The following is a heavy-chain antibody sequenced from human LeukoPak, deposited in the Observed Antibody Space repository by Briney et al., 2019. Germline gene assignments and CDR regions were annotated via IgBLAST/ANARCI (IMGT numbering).Heavy chain of an antibody. D-gene: IGHD3-10*01. V-gene: IGHV3-30-3*01. J-gene: IGHJ4*02. CDR2: ISDDGSRQ. CDR3: VKDRTGTYTLDY. CDR1: GFTFSNYA. Sequence: GGSLRLSCAATGFTFSNYAIHWGRQGPGKGLEGVAFISDDGSRQHYADSVKGRFTISRDNSKNTLNLQMNSLRAEDTAVYYCVKDRTGTYTLDYWGQGTLVTVSS.